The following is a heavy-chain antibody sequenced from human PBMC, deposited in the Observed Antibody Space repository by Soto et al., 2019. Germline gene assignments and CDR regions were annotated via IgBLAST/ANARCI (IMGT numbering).Heavy chain of an antibody. Sequence: SVKVSCKASGGTFSSYAISWVRQAPGQGLEWMGGIIPTYGTANYAQKFQGRVTMTTATSTNTVYLELRSLKSDDTAIYYCARDRLRGYDSSGFYSWGQGTMVTVSS. V-gene: IGHV1-69*05. J-gene: IGHJ4*02. CDR2: IIPTYGTA. CDR1: GGTFSSYA. CDR3: ARDRLRGYDSSGFYS. D-gene: IGHD3-22*01.